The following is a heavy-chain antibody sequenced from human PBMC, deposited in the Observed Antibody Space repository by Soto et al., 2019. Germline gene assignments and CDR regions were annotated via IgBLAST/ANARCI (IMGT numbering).Heavy chain of an antibody. V-gene: IGHV4-39*07. CDR3: ARVPTP. CDR1: GGSISSLSYY. J-gene: IGHJ5*02. CDR2: IYHSGST. Sequence: SETLSLTCTVSGGSISSLSYYWGWIRQPPGKGLEWIGYIYHSGSTYYNPSLKSRVTISVDRSKNQFSLKLNSMTAADTAVYYCARVPTPWGQGTLVTVSS.